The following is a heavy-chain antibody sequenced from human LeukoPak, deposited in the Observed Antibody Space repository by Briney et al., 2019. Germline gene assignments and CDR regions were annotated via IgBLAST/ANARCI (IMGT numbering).Heavy chain of an antibody. CDR2: ISGSGGST. Sequence: PGGSLRLSCAASGFTSRSYAMSWVRQAPGKGLEWVSAISGSGGSTYYADSVKGRFTISRDNSKNTLYLQMNSLRAEDTAVYYCASGRGYSGYRTPGFGYWGQGTLVTVSS. CDR1: GFTSRSYA. D-gene: IGHD5-12*01. J-gene: IGHJ4*02. CDR3: ASGRGYSGYRTPGFGY. V-gene: IGHV3-23*01.